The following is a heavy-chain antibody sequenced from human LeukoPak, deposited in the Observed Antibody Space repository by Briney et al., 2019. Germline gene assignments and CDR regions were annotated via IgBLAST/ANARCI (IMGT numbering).Heavy chain of an antibody. CDR2: IYYSGST. D-gene: IGHD1-26*01. CDR1: GGSISSSSYY. Sequence: SETLSLTCTVSGGSISSSSYYWGWIRQPPGKGLEWIGSIYYSGSTYYNPSLKSRVTISVDTSKNQFSLKLSSVTAADTAVYYCARRRYSGSSQRFDYWGQGTLVTVSS. CDR3: ARRRYSGSSQRFDY. J-gene: IGHJ4*02. V-gene: IGHV4-39*07.